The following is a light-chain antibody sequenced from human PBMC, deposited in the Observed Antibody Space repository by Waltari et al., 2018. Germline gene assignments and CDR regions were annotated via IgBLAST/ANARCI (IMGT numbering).Light chain of an antibody. CDR3: SSYGGSNNLV. Sequence: QSALTQPPSASGSPGQSVTISCTGTSSDVGCYNYVPWYQQHPGKAPKVMIYEVSKRPSGVPDRFSGSKSGNTASLTVSGVQAEDEADYYCSSYGGSNNLVFGGGTKLTVL. CDR1: SSDVGCYNY. CDR2: EVS. V-gene: IGLV2-8*01. J-gene: IGLJ3*02.